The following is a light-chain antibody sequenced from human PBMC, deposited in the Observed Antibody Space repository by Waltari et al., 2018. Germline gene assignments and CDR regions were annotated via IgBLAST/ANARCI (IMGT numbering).Light chain of an antibody. CDR3: QVWDSNMYGV. J-gene: IGLJ3*02. V-gene: IGLV3-21*01. Sequence: YVLTQPPSVSVAPGQAATITCGGANIATKSVNWYQRKPGQAPVLVIYYDSLRPPGIPERFSGSNSGITATLAISRVEAGDEADYYCQVWDSNMYGVFGGGTKVTVL. CDR2: YDS. CDR1: NIATKS.